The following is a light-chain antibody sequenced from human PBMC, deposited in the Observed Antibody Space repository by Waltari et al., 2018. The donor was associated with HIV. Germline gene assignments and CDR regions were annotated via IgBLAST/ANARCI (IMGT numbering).Light chain of an antibody. CDR3: ASWDDSLSHWV. V-gene: IGLV1-47*01. J-gene: IGLJ3*02. CDR1: NSNIGNNF. Sequence: QSVLTQPPSASRSPGQRVLMSCSGTNSNIGNNFVSWFQQVPGGAPQPVIYRNARRPSGVADRFSAAKSGSSATLAITGLQSDDEAAYHWASWDDSLSHWVFGGGTKLTV. CDR2: RNA.